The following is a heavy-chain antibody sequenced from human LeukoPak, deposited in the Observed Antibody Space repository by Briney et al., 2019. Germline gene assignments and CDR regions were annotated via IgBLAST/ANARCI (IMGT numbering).Heavy chain of an antibody. V-gene: IGHV3-23*01. J-gene: IGHJ4*02. CDR3: AKESLRYGGAFDY. Sequence: GGSLRPSCAASGFTFSSFAMNWVRQAPGKGLEWVSGISGSGVSTYYADSVKGRFTISRDNSKNTLYLQMNSLRAEDTAVYYCAKESLRYGGAFDYWGQGTLVTVSS. D-gene: IGHD3-10*01. CDR1: GFTFSSFA. CDR2: ISGSGVST.